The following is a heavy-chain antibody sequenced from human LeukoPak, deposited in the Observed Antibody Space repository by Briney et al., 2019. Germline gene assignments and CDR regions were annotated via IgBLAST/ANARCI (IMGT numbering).Heavy chain of an antibody. CDR3: ARDATYYYGSGSTNWFDP. Sequence: SETLSLTCTVSGYSISSGYYWSWIRQPAGKGLEWIGRIYTSGSTNYNPSLKSRVTMSVDTSKNQFSLKLSSVTAAHTAVYYCARDATYYYGSGSTNWFDPWGQGTLVTVSS. J-gene: IGHJ5*02. V-gene: IGHV4-4*07. D-gene: IGHD3-10*01. CDR1: GYSISSGYY. CDR2: IYTSGST.